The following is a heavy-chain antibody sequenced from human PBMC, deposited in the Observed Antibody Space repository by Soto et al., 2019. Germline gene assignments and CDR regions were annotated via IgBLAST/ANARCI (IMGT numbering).Heavy chain of an antibody. D-gene: IGHD6-19*01. CDR1: GGTFSSYA. CDR3: ATGYSSGWRIDYYGTDV. Sequence: SVKVSCKASGGTFSSYAISWVRQAPGQGLEWMGGIIPIFGTANYAQKFQGRVTITADESTSTAYMELSSLRSEDTAVYYCATGYSSGWRIDYYGTDVWGQGTTVTVSS. CDR2: IIPIFGTA. J-gene: IGHJ6*02. V-gene: IGHV1-69*13.